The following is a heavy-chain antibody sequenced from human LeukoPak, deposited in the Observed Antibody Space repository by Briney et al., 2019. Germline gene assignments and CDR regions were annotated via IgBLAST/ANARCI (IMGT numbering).Heavy chain of an antibody. V-gene: IGHV1-18*01. CDR2: ISAYNGNT. Sequence: ASVKVSCKASGYTFTSYGISWVRQAPGQGLEWMGWISAYNGNTNYAQKLQGRVTMTTDTSTSTAYMELRSLRSDDTAVYYCARDTRSWDFWSGYLPDDAFDIWGQGTMVTVSS. CDR3: ARDTRSWDFWSGYLPDDAFDI. D-gene: IGHD3-3*01. J-gene: IGHJ3*02. CDR1: GYTFTSYG.